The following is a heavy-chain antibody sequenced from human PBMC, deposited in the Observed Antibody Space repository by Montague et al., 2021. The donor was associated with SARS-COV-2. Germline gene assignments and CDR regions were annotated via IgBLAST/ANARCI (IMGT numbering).Heavy chain of an antibody. V-gene: IGHV2-70*11. Sequence: PALVKPTQALTLTCTFSGFSLSTSGVCVSWIRQPPGKALEWLVRIDWDDDKYYSTSLKTRLTISKDTPKNQVVLTMTNMDPVDTATYYCARETGTTVSLDYWGQGTLVTVSS. CDR2: IDWDDDK. D-gene: IGHD1-7*01. J-gene: IGHJ4*02. CDR3: ARETGTTVSLDY. CDR1: GFSLSTSGVC.